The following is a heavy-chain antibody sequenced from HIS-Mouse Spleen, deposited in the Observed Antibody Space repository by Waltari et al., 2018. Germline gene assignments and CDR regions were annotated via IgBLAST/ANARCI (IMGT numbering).Heavy chain of an antibody. CDR2: IYYSGST. D-gene: IGHD6-13*01. Sequence: QLQLQESGPGLVKPSETLSLTCTVPGGSIGTSSYYCGWIRQPPGKGLEWIGSIYYSGSTYYNPSLKSRVTISVDTSKNQFSLKLSSVTAADTAVYYCAREIPYSSSWYDWYFDLWGRGTLVTVSS. CDR3: AREIPYSSSWYDWYFDL. CDR1: GGSIGTSSYY. J-gene: IGHJ2*01. V-gene: IGHV4-39*07.